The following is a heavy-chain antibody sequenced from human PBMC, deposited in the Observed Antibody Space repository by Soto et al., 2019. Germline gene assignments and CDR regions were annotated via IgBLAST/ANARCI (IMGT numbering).Heavy chain of an antibody. CDR1: GGAISSYC. V-gene: IGHV4-4*07. D-gene: IGHD3-3*02. CDR2: VFSSGST. Sequence: SETLSLTCSVPGGAISSYCWSWVRQPAGKGLEWIGRVFSSGSTNYNASLKSRVTMSIDTSKNEVSLTLRSVTAADTAVYYCARVAFSYFGMDVWGPGTTVTVSS. J-gene: IGHJ6*02. CDR3: ARVAFSYFGMDV.